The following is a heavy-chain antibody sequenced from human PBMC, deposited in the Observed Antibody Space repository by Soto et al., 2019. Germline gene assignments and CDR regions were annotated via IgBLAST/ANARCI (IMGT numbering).Heavy chain of an antibody. CDR1: GGSLSNYG. CDR3: ARGDATKIVVTTYYAMDV. Sequence: SVKVSCKASGGSLSNYGISWVRQAPGQGLEWMGGIIPVFGTANYAQKFQGRVTITADESTSIVYMDVTSLRSEDTAVYYCARGDATKIVVTTYYAMDVWGQGTTVTDSS. D-gene: IGHD3-9*01. J-gene: IGHJ6*02. CDR2: IIPVFGTA. V-gene: IGHV1-69*13.